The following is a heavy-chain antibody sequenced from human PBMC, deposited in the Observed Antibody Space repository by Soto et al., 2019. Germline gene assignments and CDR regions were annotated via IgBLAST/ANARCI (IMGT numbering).Heavy chain of an antibody. J-gene: IGHJ4*02. V-gene: IGHV3-21*02. CDR2: INGRSNYK. CDR3: VREDGLVGSNSAFDC. CDR1: GFSFSTYN. Sequence: EVQVVESGGGLVKPGGSLRLSCATSGFSFSTYNMNWVRQAPGKGLEWVSSINGRSNYKYYTDSVKGRFAISRDNPKNSLYLQMDSLRVEDTAVYYCVREDGLVGSNSAFDCWGQGTLVTVSS. D-gene: IGHD1-26*01.